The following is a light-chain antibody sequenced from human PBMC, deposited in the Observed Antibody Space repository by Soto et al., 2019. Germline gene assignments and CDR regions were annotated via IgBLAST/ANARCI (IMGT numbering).Light chain of an antibody. CDR1: QSIGNY. CDR3: QQRGNWPLT. Sequence: EIVLTQSPAALSLSPGERATLSRRASQSIGNYIVWFQQKPGQAPRLLIYDVSNRATGIPDRFSGSGSGTDFTLTISSLEPEDFAVYYCQQRGNWPLTFGGGTKVEIK. V-gene: IGKV3-11*01. J-gene: IGKJ4*01. CDR2: DVS.